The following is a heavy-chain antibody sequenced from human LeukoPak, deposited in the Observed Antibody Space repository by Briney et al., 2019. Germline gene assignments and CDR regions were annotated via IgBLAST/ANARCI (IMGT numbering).Heavy chain of an antibody. CDR3: ASFFCTSALCYYLDS. Sequence: ASVKASCKASGYTFTSNALGWVRQAPGQGLEWMGWINTNTGNPTYAQGFTGRFVFSLDTSDNTAYLQISSLQAEDTAVYSCASFFCTSALCYYLDSWGQGTLVTVSS. J-gene: IGHJ4*02. D-gene: IGHD2-8*01. V-gene: IGHV7-4-1*02. CDR2: INTNTGNP. CDR1: GYTFTSNA.